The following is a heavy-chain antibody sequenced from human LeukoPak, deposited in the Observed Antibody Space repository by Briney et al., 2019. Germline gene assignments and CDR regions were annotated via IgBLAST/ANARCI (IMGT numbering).Heavy chain of an antibody. CDR1: GYTFTSYD. J-gene: IGHJ5*02. D-gene: IGHD3-22*01. CDR2: MNPNSGNT. CDR3: ARGLPVEIVVVPIFRFDP. V-gene: IGHV1-8*01. Sequence: GASVKVSCKASGYTFTSYDINWVRQATGQGLEWMGWMNPNSGNTGYAQKFQGRVTMTRNTSISTAYMELSSLRSEDTAVYYCARGLPVEIVVVPIFRFDPWGQGTLVTVSS.